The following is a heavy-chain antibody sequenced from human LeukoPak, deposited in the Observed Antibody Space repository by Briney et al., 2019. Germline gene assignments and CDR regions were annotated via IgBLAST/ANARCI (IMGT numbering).Heavy chain of an antibody. V-gene: IGHV3-21*04. J-gene: IGHJ6*03. CDR1: GCAFSIYS. CDR3: ARMGTEWVAVALHYYYYMDV. CDR2: ISSSSSYI. D-gene: IGHD6-19*01. Sequence: PGGSLRLSCAASGCAFSIYSMNSVRQGPGKGLEWVSSISSSSSYIYYADSVKGRFTISRDNAKNSLYLQMNSLRAEDTAVYYCARMGTEWVAVALHYYYYMDVWGKGTTVTISS.